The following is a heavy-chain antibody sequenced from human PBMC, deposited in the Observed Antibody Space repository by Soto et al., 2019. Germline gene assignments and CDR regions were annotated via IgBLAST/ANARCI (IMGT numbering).Heavy chain of an antibody. CDR2: ISCNDDK. D-gene: IGHD1-7*01. Sequence: GSGPTLVNPTQTLTLTCTFSGFSLSTSGVGVGWIRQPPGKALEWLALISCNDDKRYSPSLXSSLTVTKDTSKNQVVLTMTKMEPVATATYYCAPSPYILNYGESFHPWGQGTLVTVS. CDR3: APSPYILNYGESFHP. J-gene: IGHJ5*02. V-gene: IGHV2-5*01. CDR1: GFSLSTSGVG.